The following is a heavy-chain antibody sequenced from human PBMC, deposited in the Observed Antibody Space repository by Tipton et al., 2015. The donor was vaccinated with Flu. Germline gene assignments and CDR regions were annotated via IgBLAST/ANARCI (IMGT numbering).Heavy chain of an antibody. V-gene: IGHV1-18*01. CDR2: ISAYTDNR. CDR3: ARSSSYRKPGDY. Sequence: QLVQSGAEVKKPGASVKVSCKTSGYNFNTYGISWVRQAPGQGLEWMGWISAYTDNRNYAQRFQGRLTMTTDTSTNTAFMELRSLTSHDTAVYYCARSSSYRKPGDYWGQGTLVTVSS. J-gene: IGHJ4*02. D-gene: IGHD1-14*01. CDR1: GYNFNTYG.